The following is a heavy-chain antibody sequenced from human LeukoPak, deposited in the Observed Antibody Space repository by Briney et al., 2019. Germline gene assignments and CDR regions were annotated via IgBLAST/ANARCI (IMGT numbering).Heavy chain of an antibody. CDR2: ISGSGHDI. CDR3: TRDPRHFDS. J-gene: IGHJ5*01. Sequence: SGGSLRLSRAASGFTFSDSYMTWVRQAPGKGVEWVAYISGSGHDINYSDSVKGRFTISRDNAKNSLYLQMSSLRVEDTAVYYCTRDPRHFDSCGQGTLVTVSS. V-gene: IGHV3-11*04. CDR1: GFTFSDSY. D-gene: IGHD6-6*01.